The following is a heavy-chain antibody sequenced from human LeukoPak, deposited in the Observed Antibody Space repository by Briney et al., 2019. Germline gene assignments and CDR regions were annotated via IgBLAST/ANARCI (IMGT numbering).Heavy chain of an antibody. J-gene: IGHJ4*02. CDR2: ISGSGGST. CDR3: AKDLREVVTAAQFDY. V-gene: IGHV3-23*01. D-gene: IGHD2-2*01. Sequence: GGSLRLSCAASGFTFSSYAMSWVRQAPGKGLEWVSAISGSGGSTYYAYSVEGRFTISRENSKNTMYLQMNSLRAEDTAVYYCAKDLREVVTAAQFDYWGQGTLVTVSS. CDR1: GFTFSSYA.